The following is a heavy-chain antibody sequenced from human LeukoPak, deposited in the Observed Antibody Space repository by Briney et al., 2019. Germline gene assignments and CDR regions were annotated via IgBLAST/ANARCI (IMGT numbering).Heavy chain of an antibody. Sequence: GRSLRPSRPPPGPTLTSYATHCVRQPPGKGLEYVSAISSKGRSTYHAHSVKGRFTISRDNSKNTLYLQMGSLRAEASAVYYCVKDARGYFDCWGQGTLVTVSS. J-gene: IGHJ4*02. CDR1: GPTLTSYA. D-gene: IGHD3-10*01. CDR2: ISSKGRST. V-gene: IGHV3-64D*06. CDR3: VKDARGYFDC.